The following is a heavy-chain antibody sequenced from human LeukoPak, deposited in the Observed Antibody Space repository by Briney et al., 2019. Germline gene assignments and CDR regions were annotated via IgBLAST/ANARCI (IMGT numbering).Heavy chain of an antibody. V-gene: IGHV4-39*07. CDR2: IYYSGST. J-gene: IGHJ5*02. CDR3: ARYSPWGGWFDP. D-gene: IGHD3-16*01. Sequence: KSSETLSLTCTVSGGSISSSSYYWGWIRQPPGKGLEWIGSIYYSGSTYYNPSLKSRVTISVDTSKNQFSLKLSSVTAADTAVYYCARYSPWGGWFDPWGQGTLVTVSS. CDR1: GGSISSSSYY.